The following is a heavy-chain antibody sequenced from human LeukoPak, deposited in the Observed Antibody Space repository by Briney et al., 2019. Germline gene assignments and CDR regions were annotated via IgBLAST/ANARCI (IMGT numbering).Heavy chain of an antibody. CDR3: ASASYYDFWSGYSTFDY. CDR2: IYHSGST. CDR1: GGSISSYY. J-gene: IGHJ4*02. Sequence: PSETLSLTCTVSGGSISSYYWSWIRQPPGKGLEWIGSIYHSGSTYYNPSLKSRVTISVDTSKNQFSLKLSSVTAADTAVYYCASASYYDFWSGYSTFDYWGQGTLVTVSS. D-gene: IGHD3-3*01. V-gene: IGHV4-59*04.